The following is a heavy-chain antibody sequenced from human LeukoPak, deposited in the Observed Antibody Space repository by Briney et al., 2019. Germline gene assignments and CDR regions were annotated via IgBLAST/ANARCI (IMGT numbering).Heavy chain of an antibody. J-gene: IGHJ4*02. CDR2: IFYSGST. Sequence: SETLSLTCTVSGGSISSSNYFWGWIRQPPGKGLEWIGSIFYSGSTNYNPSLKSRVTISLDTSKNQFSLKLDSVTAADTAVYYCARHYYGSGSYYLPWGQGTLVTVSS. D-gene: IGHD3-10*01. CDR3: ARHYYGSGSYYLP. CDR1: GGSISSSNYF. V-gene: IGHV4-39*01.